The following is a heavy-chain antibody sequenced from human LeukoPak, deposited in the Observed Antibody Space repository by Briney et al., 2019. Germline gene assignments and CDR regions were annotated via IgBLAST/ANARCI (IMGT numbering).Heavy chain of an antibody. Sequence: PGGSLSLSCAASGFXVSSNYISWVRQAPGKGLEWVSVIYSGGSTYYADSVKGRFTISRDNSKNTLYLQMNSLRAEDTAVYYCARDRLGLWNSSGWYDAFDIWGQGIMVTVSS. CDR3: ARDRLGLWNSSGWYDAFDI. CDR2: IYSGGST. D-gene: IGHD6-19*01. J-gene: IGHJ3*02. V-gene: IGHV3-53*01. CDR1: GFXVSSNY.